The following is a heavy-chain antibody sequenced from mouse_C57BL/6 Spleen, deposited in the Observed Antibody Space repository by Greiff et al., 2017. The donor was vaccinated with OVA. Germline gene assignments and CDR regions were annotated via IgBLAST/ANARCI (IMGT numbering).Heavy chain of an antibody. CDR2: IWTGGGT. Sequence: VQLQESGPGLVAPSQSLSITCTVSGFSLTSYAISWVRQPPGKGLEWLGVIWTGGGTNYNSGLKSRLSISKDNSKSQVFLKMNSLQTDDTARYYCARHLYYYGSPSYFDVWGTGTTVTVSS. D-gene: IGHD1-1*01. J-gene: IGHJ1*03. CDR1: GFSLTSYA. CDR3: ARHLYYYGSPSYFDV. V-gene: IGHV2-9-1*01.